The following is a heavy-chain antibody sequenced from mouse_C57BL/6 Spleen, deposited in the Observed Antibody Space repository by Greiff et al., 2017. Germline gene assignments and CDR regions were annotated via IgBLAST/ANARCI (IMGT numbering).Heavy chain of an antibody. D-gene: IGHD1-1*01. CDR2: IDPSDRSP. J-gene: IGHJ1*03. CDR3: ARGYYGSSWYFEV. Sequence: VQLQQPGAELVMPGASVKLSCKASGYTFTSYWMHWVKQRPGQGLEWIGEIDPSDRSPNYNQKFKGKSTLTVDKSYSTAYMQLSSLTSEDSAVYYCARGYYGSSWYFEVWGTGTTVTVSS. V-gene: IGHV1-69*01. CDR1: GYTFTSYW.